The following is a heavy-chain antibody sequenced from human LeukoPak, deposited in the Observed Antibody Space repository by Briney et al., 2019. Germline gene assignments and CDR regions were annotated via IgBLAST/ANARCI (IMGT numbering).Heavy chain of an antibody. J-gene: IGHJ4*02. CDR2: ISSSSTYI. CDR1: GFTFSTYS. V-gene: IGHV3-21*01. Sequence: GGSLRLSCAASGFTFSTYSMNWVRQAPGKGLEGVSSISSSSTYIYYADSVKGRFTISRDNAKNSLYLQMNSVRAEDTAMYYCVRDGGYYGPDSWGQGALVSVSS. CDR3: VRDGGYYGPDS. D-gene: IGHD3-10*01.